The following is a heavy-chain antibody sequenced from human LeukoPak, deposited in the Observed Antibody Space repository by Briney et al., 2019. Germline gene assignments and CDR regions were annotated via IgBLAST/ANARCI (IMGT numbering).Heavy chain of an antibody. CDR2: IIPILGIA. Sequence: ASVKVSCKASGGTFSSYAISWVRQAPGQGLEWMGRIIPILGIANYAQKFQGRVTITADKSTSTAYMELSSLRSDDTAVYYCARAGNYSYDYWGQGTLVTVSS. V-gene: IGHV1-69*04. J-gene: IGHJ4*02. D-gene: IGHD5-18*01. CDR1: GGTFSSYA. CDR3: ARAGNYSYDY.